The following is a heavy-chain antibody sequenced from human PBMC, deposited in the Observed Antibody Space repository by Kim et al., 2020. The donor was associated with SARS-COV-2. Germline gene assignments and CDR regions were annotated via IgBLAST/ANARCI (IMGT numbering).Heavy chain of an antibody. V-gene: IGHV1-2*02. Sequence: GGTNYAQRFPGRVTMTRDTYISTVYLEMTRLRSDDTAVYYCARSSLLDFDYWGQGTLVTVSS. CDR2: GGT. D-gene: IGHD2-15*01. J-gene: IGHJ4*02. CDR3: ARSSLLDFDY.